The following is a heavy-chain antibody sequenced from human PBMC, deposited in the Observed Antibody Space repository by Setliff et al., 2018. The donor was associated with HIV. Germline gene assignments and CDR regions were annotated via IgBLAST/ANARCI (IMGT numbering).Heavy chain of an antibody. V-gene: IGHV4-59*08. Sequence: SETLSLTCTVSGASITSSYWTWIRQSPGRGLEYLGYIYYSGDSNYSPSLKSRLSMSLDASTSQFSLRLNFLTAADTAMYYCARFARDPTDWGRGILVTVSS. CDR2: IYYSGDS. CDR1: GASITSSY. J-gene: IGHJ4*02. CDR3: ARFARDPTD.